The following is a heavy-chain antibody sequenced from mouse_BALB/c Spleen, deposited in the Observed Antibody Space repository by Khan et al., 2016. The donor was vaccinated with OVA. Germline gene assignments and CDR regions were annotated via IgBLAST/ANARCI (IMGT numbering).Heavy chain of an antibody. CDR1: GYTFTDYA. V-gene: IGHV1S137*01. CDR3: ARPAYDGYYDY. J-gene: IGHJ2*01. Sequence: QVQLQQSGPELVRPGVSVKISCKGSGYTFTDYAMYWVKQSHAKSLEWIGLISTYSGNTNYNQMFEGKATMTVDKSSSTAYMELARLTSEDSAIYYCARPAYDGYYDYWGQGTTLTVSS. CDR2: ISTYSGNT. D-gene: IGHD2-3*01.